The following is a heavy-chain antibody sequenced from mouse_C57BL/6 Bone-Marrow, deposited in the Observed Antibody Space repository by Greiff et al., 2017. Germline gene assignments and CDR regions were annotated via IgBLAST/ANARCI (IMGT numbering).Heavy chain of an antibody. J-gene: IGHJ1*03. CDR2: IYPRDGST. V-gene: IGHV1-85*01. CDR1: GYTFTSYD. Sequence: VMLVESGPELVKPGASVKLSCKASGYTFTSYDINWVKQRPGQGLEWIGWIYPRDGSTKYNEKFKGKATLTVDTSSSTAYMELHSLTSEDSAVYFCASGPLVGSSDVWGTGTTVTVSS. CDR3: ASGPLVGSSDV. D-gene: IGHD1-1*01.